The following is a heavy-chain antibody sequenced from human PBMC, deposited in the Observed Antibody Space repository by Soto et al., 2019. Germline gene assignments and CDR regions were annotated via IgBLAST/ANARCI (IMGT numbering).Heavy chain of an antibody. CDR1: GFTFSSYW. CDR3: ARDFGIAVAGSYYYYGMDV. Sequence: GGSLRLSCAASGFTFSSYWMSWVRQAPGKGLEWVANIKQDGSEKYYVDSVKGRFTISRDNAKNSLYLQMNSLRAEDTAVYYCARDFGIAVAGSYYYYGMDVWGQGTTVTVSS. V-gene: IGHV3-7*01. J-gene: IGHJ6*02. CDR2: IKQDGSEK. D-gene: IGHD6-19*01.